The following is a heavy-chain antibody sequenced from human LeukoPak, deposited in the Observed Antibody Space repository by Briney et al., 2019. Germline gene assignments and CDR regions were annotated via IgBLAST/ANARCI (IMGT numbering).Heavy chain of an antibody. V-gene: IGHV1-18*01. CDR1: GYIFTSYG. D-gene: IGHD3-22*01. J-gene: IGHJ4*02. Sequence: ASVKVSCKASGYIFTSYGISWVRQAPGQGLEWMGWISIHNGFTRYSQKFQGGVTMTRDTSTSTAYMDLRSLRADDTAVYYCARDMRHYRNYDSSGYYYNFEYWGQGTLVTVSS. CDR2: ISIHNGFT. CDR3: ARDMRHYRNYDSSGYYYNFEY.